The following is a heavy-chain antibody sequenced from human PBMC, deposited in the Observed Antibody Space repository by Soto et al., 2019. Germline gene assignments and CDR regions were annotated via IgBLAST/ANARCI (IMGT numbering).Heavy chain of an antibody. V-gene: IGHV1-18*01. CDR3: GSDFSWDMGYSSSCCLFDY. Sequence: GASVKVSCKASGYSCRSYGFSWVRHAPGRGLEWMGGIDGYNGNTRNAQNFQGRVTMTTHPKTDIGYMELKSLGYDDTAAYFYGSDFSWDMGYSSSCCLFDYWGQGTLVTVSS. J-gene: IGHJ4*02. D-gene: IGHD6-13*01. CDR2: IDGYNGNT. CDR1: GYSCRSYG.